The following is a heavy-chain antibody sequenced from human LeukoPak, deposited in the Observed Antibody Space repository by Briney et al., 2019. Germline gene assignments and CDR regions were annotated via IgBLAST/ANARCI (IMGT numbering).Heavy chain of an antibody. D-gene: IGHD3-3*01. CDR1: GFTFSSYN. CDR3: ASGFGNYDFCLGY. V-gene: IGHV3-21*01. Sequence: GGSLRLSCAASGFTFSSYNMKWVRQAPGKGLEWVSSISRSSSYIYYADSVKGRFTISRDNAMNSLYLQMNSLRAEDTAVYFCASGFGNYDFCLGYWGQGTLVTVSS. CDR2: ISRSSSYI. J-gene: IGHJ4*02.